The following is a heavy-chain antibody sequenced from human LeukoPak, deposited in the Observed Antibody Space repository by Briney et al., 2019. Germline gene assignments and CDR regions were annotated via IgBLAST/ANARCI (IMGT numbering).Heavy chain of an antibody. CDR3: ARGGEGYNYAT. V-gene: IGHV4-30-4*01. Sequence: PSETLSLTCTVSRGSIGSGNYDWNWIRQPPGEGLEWIGYISYSGSTHYNAALKSRVTISVDTSKNQFSLKLTSVTAADTAVYYCARGGEGYNYATWGQGTLVTVSS. CDR1: RGSIGSGNYD. D-gene: IGHD5-24*01. CDR2: ISYSGST. J-gene: IGHJ5*02.